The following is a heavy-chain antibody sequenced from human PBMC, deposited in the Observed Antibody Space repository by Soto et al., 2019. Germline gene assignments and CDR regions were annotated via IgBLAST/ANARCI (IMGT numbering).Heavy chain of an antibody. J-gene: IGHJ4*02. CDR2: IYYSGST. Sequence: TLSLTCTVSGGSISSGDYYWSWIRQPPGKGLEWIGYIYYSGSTYYNPSLKSRVTISVDTSKNQFSLKLSSVTAADTAVYYCARASITIFGGVTGPDYWGQGPLVTVSS. CDR3: ARASITIFGGVTGPDY. V-gene: IGHV4-30-4*01. CDR1: GGSISSGDYY. D-gene: IGHD3-3*01.